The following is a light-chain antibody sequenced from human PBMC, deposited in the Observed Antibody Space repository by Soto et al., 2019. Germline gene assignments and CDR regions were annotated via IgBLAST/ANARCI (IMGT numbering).Light chain of an antibody. CDR2: AAS. CDR3: QQSYSTPGT. Sequence: DIQMTKYPSSLSASLGDRFTMTFRASQSISSYLNWYQQKPGKAPKLLIYAASSLQSGVPSRFSGSGSGTDFTLTISSLQPEDFATYYCQQSYSTPGTFGQGTKVDIK. J-gene: IGKJ1*01. V-gene: IGKV1-39*01. CDR1: QSISSY.